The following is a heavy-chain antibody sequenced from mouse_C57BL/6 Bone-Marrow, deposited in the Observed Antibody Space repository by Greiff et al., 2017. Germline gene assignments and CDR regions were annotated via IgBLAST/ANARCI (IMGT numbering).Heavy chain of an antibody. D-gene: IGHD2-2*01. CDR1: GYTFTSYW. CDR2: IHPNSGST. J-gene: IGHJ2*01. V-gene: IGHV1-64*01. CDR3: ASPMVTTRFDY. Sequence: QVQLKQPGAELVKPGASVKLSCKASGYTFTSYWMHWVKQRPGQGLEWIGMIHPNSGSTNYNEKFKSKATLTVDKSSSTAYMQLSSLTSEDSAVYYCASPMVTTRFDYWGQGTTLTVSS.